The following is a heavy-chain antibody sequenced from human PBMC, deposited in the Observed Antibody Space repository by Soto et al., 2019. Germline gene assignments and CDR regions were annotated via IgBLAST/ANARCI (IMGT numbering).Heavy chain of an antibody. CDR1: GYTFTSYY. J-gene: IGHJ4*02. D-gene: IGHD5-12*01. CDR2: INPSGGST. Sequence: QVRLVQSGAEVKKPGASVQVSCKASGYTFTSYYMHWVRQAPGQGLEWMGIINPSGGSTSYAQKFQGRVTVTRDTTTSTVYMELSSLRSEDTGVYYCASDSRRSMATQDYWGQGTLVTVSS. V-gene: IGHV1-46*01. CDR3: ASDSRRSMATQDY.